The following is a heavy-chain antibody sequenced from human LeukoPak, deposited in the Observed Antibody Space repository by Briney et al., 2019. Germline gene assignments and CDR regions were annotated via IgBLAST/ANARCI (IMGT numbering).Heavy chain of an antibody. J-gene: IGHJ6*02. CDR3: VRTVVPAASSYYYYYYGMDV. D-gene: IGHD2-2*01. Sequence: ASVKVSCKASGYTFTSYDINWVRQATGQGLEWMGWMNTNSGNTGYAQKFQGRVTITRDTSISTAYMELSSLRSEDTAVYYCVRTVVPAASSYYYYYYGMDVWGQGTTVTVSS. CDR1: GYTFTSYD. V-gene: IGHV1-8*01. CDR2: MNTNSGNT.